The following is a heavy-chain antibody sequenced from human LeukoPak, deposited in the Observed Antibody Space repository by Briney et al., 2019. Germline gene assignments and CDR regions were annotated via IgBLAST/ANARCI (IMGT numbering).Heavy chain of an antibody. CDR2: VYYSGST. J-gene: IGHJ4*02. Sequence: SETLSLTCAVYGGSFSGYYWGWIRQPPGQGLEWIGSVYYSGSTYYNPSLKSRVTILVDTSKNQFSLKLSSVTAADTAVYYCARHDMTSSGNFDYWGQGTLVTVSS. V-gene: IGHV4-34*01. CDR1: GGSFSGYY. D-gene: IGHD6-19*01. CDR3: ARHDMTSSGNFDY.